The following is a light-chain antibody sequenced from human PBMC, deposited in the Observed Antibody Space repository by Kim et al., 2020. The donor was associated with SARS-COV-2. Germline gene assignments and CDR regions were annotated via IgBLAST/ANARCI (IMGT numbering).Light chain of an antibody. CDR3: QQSYDTPYT. V-gene: IGKV4-1*01. CDR2: WAS. Sequence: RATINCKSSQSVLYNSNNKNYLSWFQQKPGQPPQLLIYWASPRESGVPDRFSGSGSGTDFTLTICSLQAEDVAVYYCQQSYDTPYTFGQGTKLEI. J-gene: IGKJ2*01. CDR1: QSVLYNSNNKNY.